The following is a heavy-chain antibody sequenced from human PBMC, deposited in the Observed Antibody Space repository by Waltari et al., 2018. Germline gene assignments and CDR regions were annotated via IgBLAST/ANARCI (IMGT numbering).Heavy chain of an antibody. V-gene: IGHV3-30*18. CDR3: AKGFYYYDSSGYHVVDN. CDR1: GFIFSIYG. D-gene: IGHD3-22*01. Sequence: QVQLVESGGGVVQPGSSLRLSCAASGFIFSIYGMPWVRQVPGQGLEWVAVISYEGSHKYYVDSVRGRFTISRDNSKNTVYLQMDSLRPEDTAVYHCAKGFYYYDSSGYHVVDNWGQGTLVTVSS. CDR2: ISYEGSHK. J-gene: IGHJ4*02.